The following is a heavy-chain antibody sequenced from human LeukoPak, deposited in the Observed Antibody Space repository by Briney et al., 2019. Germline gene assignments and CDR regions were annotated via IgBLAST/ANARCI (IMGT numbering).Heavy chain of an antibody. CDR3: AKIKTGYSSSCLFDY. CDR1: GFTFSSYA. D-gene: IGHD6-13*01. V-gene: IGHV3-23*01. J-gene: IGHJ4*02. CDR2: ISGSGGST. Sequence: GGSLRLSCAASGFTFSSYAMSWVRQAPGKGLEWASAISGSGGSTYYADSVKGRFTISRDNSKNTLYLQMNSLRAEDTAVYYCAKIKTGYSSSCLFDYWGQGTLVTVSS.